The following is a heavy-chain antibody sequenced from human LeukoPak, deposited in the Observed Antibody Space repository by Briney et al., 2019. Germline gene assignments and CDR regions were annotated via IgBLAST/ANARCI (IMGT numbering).Heavy chain of an antibody. D-gene: IGHD2-15*01. CDR3: ARDRDNTKWYSYFDP. CDR2: VYYSGST. J-gene: IGHJ5*02. CDR1: GLSISSTNYY. Sequence: SETLSLTCTVSGLSISSTNYYWAWIRQSPGKGLEWIGSVYYSGSTYYNPSLKSRFTVSVDTSKNQFSLTATSVTAADTAVYYCARDRDNTKWYSYFDPWGQGTLVTVSS. V-gene: IGHV4-39*02.